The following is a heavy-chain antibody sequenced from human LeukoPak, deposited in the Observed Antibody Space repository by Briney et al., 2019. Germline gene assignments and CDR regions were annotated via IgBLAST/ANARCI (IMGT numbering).Heavy chain of an antibody. CDR2: ISSSSSTI. CDR3: ARDFIWFGTFDY. D-gene: IGHD3-10*01. Sequence: GGSLRLSCAASGFTFSSYSMNWVRQAPGKGLEWIPYISSSSSTIYYADSVKGRFTISRDNAKNSLYLQMNSLRAEDTAVYYCARDFIWFGTFDYWGQGTLVTVSS. J-gene: IGHJ4*02. V-gene: IGHV3-48*01. CDR1: GFTFSSYS.